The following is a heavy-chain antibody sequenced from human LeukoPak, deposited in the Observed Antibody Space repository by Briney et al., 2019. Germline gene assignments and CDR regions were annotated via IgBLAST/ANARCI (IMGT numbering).Heavy chain of an antibody. CDR3: ARENSYYYYGMDV. J-gene: IGHJ6*02. CDR1: GFTFSDYY. CDR2: ISSSGSTI. V-gene: IGHV3-11*01. D-gene: IGHD1/OR15-1a*01. Sequence: GGSLRLSCAASGFTFSDYYMSWIRQAPGKGLEWVSYISSSGSTIYYTDSVKGRFTISRDNAKNSLYLQMNSLRAEDTAVYYCARENSYYYYGMDVWGQGTTVTVSS.